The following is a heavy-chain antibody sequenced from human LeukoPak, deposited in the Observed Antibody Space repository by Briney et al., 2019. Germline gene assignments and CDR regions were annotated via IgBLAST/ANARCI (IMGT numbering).Heavy chain of an antibody. CDR3: ARASPSYYYDSSGYLPLDI. CDR2: IIPIFGTA. V-gene: IGHV1-69*13. Sequence: SVKVSCKASGGTFSSYAISWVRQAPGQGLEWMGGIIPIFGTANYAQKFQGRVTITADESTSTAYMELSSLRSEDTAVYYCARASPSYYYDSSGYLPLDIWGQGTMVTVSS. D-gene: IGHD3-22*01. J-gene: IGHJ3*02. CDR1: GGTFSSYA.